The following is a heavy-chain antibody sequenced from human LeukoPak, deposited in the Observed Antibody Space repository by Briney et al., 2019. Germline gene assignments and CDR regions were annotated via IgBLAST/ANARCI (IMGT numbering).Heavy chain of an antibody. CDR2: IYYSGST. D-gene: IGHD3-10*01. V-gene: IGHV4-59*08. CDR3: ARVVGRYGSGSYYLDY. Sequence: SETLSLTCTVSGGSISSYYWSWIRQPPGKGLEWIGYIYYSGSTNYNPSLKSRVTISVDTSKNQFSLKLSSVTAADTAVYYCARVVGRYGSGSYYLDYWGQGTLVTVSS. CDR1: GGSISSYY. J-gene: IGHJ4*02.